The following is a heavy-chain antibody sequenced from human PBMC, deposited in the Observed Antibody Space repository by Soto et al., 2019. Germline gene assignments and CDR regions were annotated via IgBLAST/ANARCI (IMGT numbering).Heavy chain of an antibody. Sequence: SSETLSLTCAVYGGSFSGYYWSGIRQPPGKGLEWIGEINHSGSTNYNPPLKSRVTISVDTSKNQFSLKLSSVTAADTAVYYCARERRYGSGSYYKEYNWFDPWGQGTLVTVSS. V-gene: IGHV4-34*01. CDR3: ARERRYGSGSYYKEYNWFDP. CDR1: GGSFSGYY. J-gene: IGHJ5*02. D-gene: IGHD3-10*01. CDR2: INHSGST.